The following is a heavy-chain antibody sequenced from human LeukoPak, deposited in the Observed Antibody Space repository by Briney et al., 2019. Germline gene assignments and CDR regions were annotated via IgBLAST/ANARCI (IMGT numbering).Heavy chain of an antibody. D-gene: IGHD2-15*01. CDR1: GGTFSSYA. Sequence: SVKVSCKASGGTFSSYAISWVRQAPGQGLEWMGRIIPILGIANYAQQFQGRVTITADKSTSTAYMELSSLRSEDTAVYYCARGPNCSGGSCYSRWFDPWGQGTLVTVSS. CDR3: ARGPNCSGGSCYSRWFDP. J-gene: IGHJ5*02. V-gene: IGHV1-69*04. CDR2: IIPILGIA.